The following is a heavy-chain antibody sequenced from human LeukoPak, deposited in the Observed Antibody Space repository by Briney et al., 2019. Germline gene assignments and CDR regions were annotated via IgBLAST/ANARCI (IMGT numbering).Heavy chain of an antibody. D-gene: IGHD3-9*01. Sequence: SETLSLTCTVSGGSISSSSYYWGWIRQPPGMGLEWIGSIYYSGSTYYNPSLKSRVTISVDTSKNQFSLKLSSVTAADTAVYYCARLSAYILTPYFDYWGQGTLVTVSS. CDR3: ARLSAYILTPYFDY. CDR1: GGSISSSSYY. CDR2: IYYSGST. J-gene: IGHJ4*02. V-gene: IGHV4-39*01.